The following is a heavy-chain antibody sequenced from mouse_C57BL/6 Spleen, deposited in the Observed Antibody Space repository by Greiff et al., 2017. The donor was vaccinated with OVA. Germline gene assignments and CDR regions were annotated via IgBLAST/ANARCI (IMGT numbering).Heavy chain of an antibody. CDR2: IYPGDGDT. V-gene: IGHV1-80*01. J-gene: IGHJ3*01. Sequence: VKLVESGAELVKPGASVKISCKASGYAFSSYWMNWVKQRPGKGLEWIGQIYPGDGDTNYNGKFKGKATLTADKSSSTAYMQLSSLTSEDSAVYFCARSSAVEAWFAYWGQGTLVTVSA. CDR1: GYAFSSYW. CDR3: ARSSAVEAWFAY. D-gene: IGHD1-1*01.